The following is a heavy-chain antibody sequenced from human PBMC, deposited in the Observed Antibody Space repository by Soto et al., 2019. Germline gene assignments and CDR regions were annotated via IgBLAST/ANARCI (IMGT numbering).Heavy chain of an antibody. V-gene: IGHV4-59*08. CDR1: GGSISGYY. D-gene: IGHD3-3*01. Sequence: PSETLSLTCTVSGGSISGYYWCWIRQPPGKGLEWLGYWYYSGTTNYNPSLRSRVTISVDTSKNQSSLKLSSVTAADTAVYYCASGRITIFGVVTTEENYDYYYGMDVWGQRTTVTVSS. CDR2: WYYSGTT. J-gene: IGHJ6*02. CDR3: ASGRITIFGVVTTEENYDYYYGMDV.